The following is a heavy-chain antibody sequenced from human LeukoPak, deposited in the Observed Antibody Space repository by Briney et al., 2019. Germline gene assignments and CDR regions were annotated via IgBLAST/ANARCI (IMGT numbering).Heavy chain of an antibody. J-gene: IGHJ4*02. D-gene: IGHD6-19*01. CDR1: GFIFDEYA. V-gene: IGHV3-9*01. Sequence: GGSLRLSCAASGFIFDEYAMHWVRQAPGKGLEWVSGISWSGGSIDYADSVKGRFTISRDNAKNSLYLQMNSLRAEDTALYYCAKDMFGIVLAALFDYWGQGTLVTVSS. CDR2: ISWSGGSI. CDR3: AKDMFGIVLAALFDY.